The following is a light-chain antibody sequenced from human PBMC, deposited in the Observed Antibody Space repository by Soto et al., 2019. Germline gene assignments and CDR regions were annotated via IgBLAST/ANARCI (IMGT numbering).Light chain of an antibody. Sequence: EIVLTQSPATMYLSPGERATLSCRASQSVRNYLAWYQKRPGQAPRLLIYDAFNRATGIPTRFSGSGSGTDSTLTISSLEPEDFAVYYCQQRSSWSFTFGPGTRVDIK. CDR2: DAF. CDR1: QSVRNY. V-gene: IGKV3-11*01. CDR3: QQRSSWSFT. J-gene: IGKJ3*01.